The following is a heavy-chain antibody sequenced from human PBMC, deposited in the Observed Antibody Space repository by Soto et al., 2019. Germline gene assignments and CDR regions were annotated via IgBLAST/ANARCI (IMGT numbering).Heavy chain of an antibody. V-gene: IGHV1-69*13. CDR3: ARVSAMAERGDYYGMDV. Sequence: GASVKVSCKASGGTFSSYAISWVRQAPGQGLEWMGGIIPIFGTANYAQKFQGRVTITADESTSTAYMELSSLGSEDTAVYYCARVSAMAERGDYYGMDVWGQGTTVTVSS. CDR2: IIPIFGTA. J-gene: IGHJ6*02. D-gene: IGHD5-18*01. CDR1: GGTFSSYA.